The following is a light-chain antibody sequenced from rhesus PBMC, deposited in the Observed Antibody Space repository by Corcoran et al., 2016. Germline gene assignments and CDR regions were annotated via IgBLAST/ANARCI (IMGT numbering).Light chain of an antibody. CDR3: QQHDNAPYS. V-gene: IGKV1-69*01. J-gene: IGKJ2*01. CDR1: QGISNW. Sequence: DIQMTQSPSSLSASVGDRVTITCRASQGISNWLAWYQQKPGKAPKLLIYRASNWETGVPSRFSGSGSGTDVTLIISSLQPEDIATYYCQQHDNAPYSFGQGTKVEIK. CDR2: RAS.